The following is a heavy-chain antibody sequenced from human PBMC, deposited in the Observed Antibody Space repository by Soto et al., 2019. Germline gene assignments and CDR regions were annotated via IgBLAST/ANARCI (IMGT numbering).Heavy chain of an antibody. J-gene: IGHJ4*02. V-gene: IGHV3-15*01. CDR1: GFTFTNAW. D-gene: IGHD2-15*01. CDR3: TTDRAIMEAVIFDS. CDR2: SKSKSDGGTT. Sequence: EVQLVESGGGLVKPGESLRLSCAASGFTFTNAWMSWVRQAPGKGLELVGRSKSKSDGGTTDYTAPVKGRFTISRDDSKNTLYLQINSLETEDTAVYYGTTDRAIMEAVIFDSWGQGTLVTVSS.